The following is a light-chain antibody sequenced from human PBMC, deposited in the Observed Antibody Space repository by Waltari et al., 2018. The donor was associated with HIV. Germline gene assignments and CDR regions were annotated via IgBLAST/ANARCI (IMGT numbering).Light chain of an antibody. V-gene: IGLV1-51*01. CDR2: DNN. Sequence: QSVLTQPPSVSAAPGQKVTIYCSGTTSNIGNNFGSWYQLLPGTAPKLLIYDNNKRPSGIPDRFSGSKAGTSAALGITGLQTGDEADYYCGTWDSSLSAVVFGGGTKLTVL. CDR1: TSNIGNNF. J-gene: IGLJ2*01. CDR3: GTWDSSLSAVV.